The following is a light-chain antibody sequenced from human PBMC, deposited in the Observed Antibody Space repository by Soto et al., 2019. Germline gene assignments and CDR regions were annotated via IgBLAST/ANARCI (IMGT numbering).Light chain of an antibody. J-gene: IGKJ1*01. Sequence: ENVLAQSPGTLSLTPGERATLSCRASQSVSSSYLAWYQQKPGQAPRLLIHGASSRATGIPDRFSGSGSGTDFTLTISRLEPEDFAVYYCQQYGSSPETFGHGAKVAIK. V-gene: IGKV3-20*01. CDR1: QSVSSSY. CDR2: GAS. CDR3: QQYGSSPET.